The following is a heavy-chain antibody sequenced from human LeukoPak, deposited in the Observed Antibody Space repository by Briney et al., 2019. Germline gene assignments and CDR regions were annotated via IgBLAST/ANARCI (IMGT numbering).Heavy chain of an antibody. CDR2: TYYRSKWYN. J-gene: IGHJ3*02. CDR1: GDSVFSNSS. Sequence: QTLSLTCAISGDSVFSNSSWNWIRQSPSRGLEWLGRTYYRSKWYNDYGVSVKSRININPDTSKNHFSLQLSSVTPEDTAVYYCVRGGQGDGHSADEGFDIWGQGTMVTVS. CDR3: VRGGQGDGHSADEGFDI. V-gene: IGHV6-1*01. D-gene: IGHD5-18*01.